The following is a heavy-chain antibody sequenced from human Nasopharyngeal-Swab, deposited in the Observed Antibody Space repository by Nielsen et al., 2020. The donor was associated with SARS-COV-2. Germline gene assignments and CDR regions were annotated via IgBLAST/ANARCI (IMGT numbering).Heavy chain of an antibody. CDR1: GGSISSYY. CDR3: ARSETSRVLTFLFDY. D-gene: IGHD2/OR15-2a*01. Sequence: ESLKISCTVSGGSISSYYWSWIRQPPGKGLEWIGYIYYSGSTNYNPSLKSRVTISVDTSKNQFSLKLSSVTAADTAVYYCARSETSRVLTFLFDYWGQGTLVTVSS. CDR2: IYYSGST. V-gene: IGHV4-59*01. J-gene: IGHJ4*02.